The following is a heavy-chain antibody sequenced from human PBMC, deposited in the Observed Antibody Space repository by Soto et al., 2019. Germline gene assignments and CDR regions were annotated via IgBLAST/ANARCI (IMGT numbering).Heavy chain of an antibody. CDR1: GYPITSGYY. CDR3: ARKLITSTTKGDTNWFDP. D-gene: IGHD2-21*02. V-gene: IGHV4-38-2*01. J-gene: IGHJ5*02. CDR2: IYHSGT. Sequence: SETLSLTCAVSGYPITSGYYWGWIRQPPGKGLKWIGSIYHSGTYYSPSLKSRVTMSIDTSKNRFSLKLNSVTAADTAVYFCARKLITSTTKGDTNWFDPWGQGTLVTVSS.